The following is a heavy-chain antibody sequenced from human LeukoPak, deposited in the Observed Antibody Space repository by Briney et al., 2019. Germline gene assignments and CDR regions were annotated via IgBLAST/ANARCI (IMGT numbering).Heavy chain of an antibody. CDR1: GGSISSYY. CDR3: ARDRYSGYDGFGAFDI. CDR2: IYSSGST. Sequence: PSETLSLTCTVSGGSISSYYWSWIRQPPGKGLEWIGYIYSSGSTNYNPSLKSRVTISVDTSKNQFSLKLSSVTAADTAVYYCARDRYSGYDGFGAFDIWGQGTMVTVSS. V-gene: IGHV4-59*01. D-gene: IGHD5-12*01. J-gene: IGHJ3*02.